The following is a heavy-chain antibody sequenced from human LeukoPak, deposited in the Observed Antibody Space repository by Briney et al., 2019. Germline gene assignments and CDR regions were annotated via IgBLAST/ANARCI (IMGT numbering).Heavy chain of an antibody. CDR2: ISAYNGNT. Sequence: GASVKVSCKASGYTFTSYGISWVRQAPGQGLEWMGWISAYNGNTNYAQKLQGRVTMTTDTSTSTAYMELRSLRSDDTAVYYCARGRGGWLVRSYFDYWGQGTLVTVSS. V-gene: IGHV1-18*01. J-gene: IGHJ4*02. CDR1: GYTFTSYG. CDR3: ARGRGGWLVRSYFDY. D-gene: IGHD6-19*01.